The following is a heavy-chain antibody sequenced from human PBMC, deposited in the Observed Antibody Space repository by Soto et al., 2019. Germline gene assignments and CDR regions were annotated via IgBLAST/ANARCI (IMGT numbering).Heavy chain of an antibody. D-gene: IGHD2-15*01. J-gene: IGHJ4*02. CDR3: AKAELGYCSGGSCQTFDY. CDR2: ISGSGGST. CDR1: GFTFSSYA. Sequence: LRLSCAASGFTFSSYAMSWVRQAPGKGLEWVSAISGSGGSTYYADSVKGRFTISRDNSKNTLYLQMNSLRAEDTAVYYCAKAELGYCSGGSCQTFDYWGQGTLVTVSS. V-gene: IGHV3-23*01.